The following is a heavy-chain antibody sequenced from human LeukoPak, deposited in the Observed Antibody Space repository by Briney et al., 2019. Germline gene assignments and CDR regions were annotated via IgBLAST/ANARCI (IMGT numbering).Heavy chain of an antibody. Sequence: SETLSLTCTVSGGSISSYYWSWIRQPPGKGLEWIGYIYYSGSTNYNPSLKSRVTISVDTSKNQFSLKLSSVTAADTAVYYCARHTLGITMVRGVIITVFDYWGQGTLVTVSS. CDR1: GGSISSYY. D-gene: IGHD3-10*01. CDR2: IYYSGST. CDR3: ARHTLGITMVRGVIITVFDY. J-gene: IGHJ4*02. V-gene: IGHV4-59*01.